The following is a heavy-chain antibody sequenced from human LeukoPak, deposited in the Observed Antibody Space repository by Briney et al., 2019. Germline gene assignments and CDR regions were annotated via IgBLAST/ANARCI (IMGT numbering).Heavy chain of an antibody. CDR3: AREGYCSSTSCYAYYSYGMDV. J-gene: IGHJ6*02. D-gene: IGHD2-2*01. V-gene: IGHV4-30-2*01. CDR2: IYHSGST. CDR1: GGSISSGGYS. Sequence: KASQTLSLTCAVSGGSISSGGYSWSWIRQPPGKGLEWIGYIYHSGSTYYNPSLKSRVTISVDRSKNQFSLKLSSVTAADTAVYYCAREGYCSSTSCYAYYSYGMDVWGQGTTVTVSS.